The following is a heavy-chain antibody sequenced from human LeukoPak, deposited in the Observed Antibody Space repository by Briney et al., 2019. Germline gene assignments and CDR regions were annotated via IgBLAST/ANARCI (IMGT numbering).Heavy chain of an antibody. Sequence: GASVKVSCKVSAYTLTELSMHWVRQAPGKGLEWMRGFDPEDGETIYAQKFQGRVTMTEDTSTDTAYMELSNLRSDDTAVYYCATNLATVVTPAYYWGQGTLVTVSS. CDR2: FDPEDGET. J-gene: IGHJ4*02. V-gene: IGHV1-24*01. CDR1: AYTLTELS. CDR3: ATNLATVVTPAYY. D-gene: IGHD4-23*01.